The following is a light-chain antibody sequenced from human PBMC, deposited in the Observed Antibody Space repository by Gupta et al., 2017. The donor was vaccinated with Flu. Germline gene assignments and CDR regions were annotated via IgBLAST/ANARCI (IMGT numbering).Light chain of an antibody. V-gene: IGKV1-39*01. CDR3: QQRYNNRRT. Sequence: DIQMTQSPSSLSASVGDRVTITCRASQSISNYLNWYQQKPGKAPKLLIYSASSLQGGVPSRFSGSGAGTDFTLSISSLQPEDFATYYCQQRYNNRRTFGQGTRLEIK. CDR2: SAS. CDR1: QSISNY. J-gene: IGKJ1*01.